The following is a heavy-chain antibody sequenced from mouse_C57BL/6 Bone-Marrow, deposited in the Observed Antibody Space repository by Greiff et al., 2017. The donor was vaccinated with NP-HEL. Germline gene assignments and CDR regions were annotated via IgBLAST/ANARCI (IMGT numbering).Heavy chain of an antibody. V-gene: IGHV1-72*01. D-gene: IGHD1-1*01. CDR1: GYTFTNYW. J-gene: IGHJ2*01. CDR2: IDPNSGGT. CDR3: ASYYYGSGYFDY. Sequence: QVQLQQPGAELVKPGASVKLSCKASGYTFTNYWMHWVKQRPGRGLEWIGRIDPNSGGTKYNEKFKSKATLTVDKPYSTAYMPLSSLTSENSAVSYDASYYYGSGYFDYWGQGTTLTVSS.